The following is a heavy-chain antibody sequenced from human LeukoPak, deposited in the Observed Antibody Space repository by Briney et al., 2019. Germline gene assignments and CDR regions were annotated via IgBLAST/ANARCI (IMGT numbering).Heavy chain of an antibody. D-gene: IGHD2-2*01. V-gene: IGHV3-21*01. CDR2: ISSSSSYI. J-gene: IGHJ4*02. CDR3: AKGYCSSTSCLKTD. Sequence: PGGSLRLSCAASGFTFSSCSMNWVRQAPGKGLEWVSSISSSSSYIYYADSVKGRFTISRDNAKNSLYLQMNSLRAEDTAVYYCAKGYCSSTSCLKTDWGQGTLVTVSS. CDR1: GFTFSSCS.